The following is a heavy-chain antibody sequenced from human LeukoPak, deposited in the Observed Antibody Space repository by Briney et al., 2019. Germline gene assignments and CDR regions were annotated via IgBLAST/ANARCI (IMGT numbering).Heavy chain of an antibody. CDR2: ISANGGTT. V-gene: IGHV3-23*01. D-gene: IGHD7-27*01. CDR1: GFTFSIYG. Sequence: PGGSLRLSCAASGFTFSIYGMSWVRQAPGKGLEWVSAISANGGTTYYADSVKGRFTISRDNSKNTLYLQMNSLRAEDTAVYYCAKDLYWGFDYWGQGTLVTVSS. J-gene: IGHJ4*02. CDR3: AKDLYWGFDY.